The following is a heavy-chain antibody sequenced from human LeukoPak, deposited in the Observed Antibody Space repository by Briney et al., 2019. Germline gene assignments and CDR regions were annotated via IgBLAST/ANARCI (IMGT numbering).Heavy chain of an antibody. Sequence: ASVKVSCKASGYTFTGYYMHWVRQAPGQGLEWMGWINPNSGGTNYAQKFQGRVNMTRDTSISTAYMELSRLRSDDTAVYYCARESGLLWFGELLYRYNWFDPWGQGTLVTVSS. V-gene: IGHV1-2*02. J-gene: IGHJ5*02. D-gene: IGHD3-10*01. CDR3: ARESGLLWFGELLYRYNWFDP. CDR2: INPNSGGT. CDR1: GYTFTGYY.